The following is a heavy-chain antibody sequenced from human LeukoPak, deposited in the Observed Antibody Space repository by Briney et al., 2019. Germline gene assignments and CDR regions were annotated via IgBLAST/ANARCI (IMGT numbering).Heavy chain of an antibody. CDR3: VRDLPNYYGSGSYYSN. Sequence: ASVKVSCKASGYTFTSYGISWVRQAPGQGLEWMGWISAYNGNTNYAQKLQGRVTMTTDTSTSTAYMELRSLRSDDTAVYYCVRDLPNYYGSGSYYSNWGQGTLVTVSS. J-gene: IGHJ4*02. CDR2: ISAYNGNT. CDR1: GYTFTSYG. V-gene: IGHV1-18*01. D-gene: IGHD3-10*01.